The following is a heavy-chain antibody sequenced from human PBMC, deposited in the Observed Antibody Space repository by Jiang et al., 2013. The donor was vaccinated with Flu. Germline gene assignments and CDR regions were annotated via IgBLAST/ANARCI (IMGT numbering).Heavy chain of an antibody. Sequence: VQLLESGGGLVQPGGSLRLSCAASGFTFSDHYMDWVRQAPGKGLEWVGRTRNKANSYTTEYAASVKGRFTISRDDSKNSLYLQMNSLKTEDTAVYYCAREKLVGAPDAFDIWGQGTMVTVSS. D-gene: IGHD1-26*01. J-gene: IGHJ3*02. CDR3: AREKLVGAPDAFDI. V-gene: IGHV3-72*01. CDR1: GFTFSDHY. CDR2: TRNKANSYTT.